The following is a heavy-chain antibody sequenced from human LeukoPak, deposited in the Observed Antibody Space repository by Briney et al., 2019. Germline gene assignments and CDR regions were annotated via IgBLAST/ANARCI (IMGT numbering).Heavy chain of an antibody. V-gene: IGHV3-23*01. CDR3: AKDRLYCSGGSCPEYYFDY. J-gene: IGHJ4*02. Sequence: PRGSLRLSSAVSGFTFSSYAMSWVREAPGKGLEWVSAISGSGGSTYYADSVKGRFTIPRDNSKNTLYLQMNSLRAEDTAVYYCAKDRLYCSGGSCPEYYFDYWGQGTLVTVSS. D-gene: IGHD2-15*01. CDR1: GFTFSSYA. CDR2: ISGSGGST.